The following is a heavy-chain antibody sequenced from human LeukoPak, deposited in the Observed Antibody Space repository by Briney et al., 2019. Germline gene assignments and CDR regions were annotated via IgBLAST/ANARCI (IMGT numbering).Heavy chain of an antibody. J-gene: IGHJ4*02. Sequence: SETLSLTCTVSGGSISSSSYYWGWIRQPPGKGLEWIGSIYYSGSTYYNPSLKSRVTISVDTSKDQFSLKLSSVTAADTAVYYCASAREGWEPVGFDYWGQGTLVTVSS. CDR3: ASAREGWEPVGFDY. CDR2: IYYSGST. CDR1: GGSISSSSYY. V-gene: IGHV4-39*07. D-gene: IGHD4-23*01.